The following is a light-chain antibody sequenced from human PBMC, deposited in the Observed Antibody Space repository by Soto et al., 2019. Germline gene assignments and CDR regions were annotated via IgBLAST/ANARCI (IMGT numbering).Light chain of an antibody. CDR3: QNADSFPLIN. Sequence: DSQMHPSPSSVSSPVVYRVPINFLSSEDISTWLAWYQQKPGKAPKLMIYAAYSLQSGVPSRFSGSGSGTDFTLTISRLQPADFANYYCQNADSFPLINCGHGPRRAIK. J-gene: IGKJ5*01. V-gene: IGKV1-12*01. CDR2: AAY. CDR1: EDISTW.